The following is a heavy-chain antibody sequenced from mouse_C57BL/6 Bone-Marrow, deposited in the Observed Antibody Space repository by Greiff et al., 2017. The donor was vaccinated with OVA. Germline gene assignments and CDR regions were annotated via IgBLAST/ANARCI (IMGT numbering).Heavy chain of an antibody. CDR1: EYEFPSHD. J-gene: IGHJ4*01. D-gene: IGHD3-1*01. CDR2: INSDGGST. V-gene: IGHV5-2*01. CDR3: ARPPQLGLRSYAMDY. Sequence: EVQLVESGGGLVQPGESLKLSCESNEYEFPSHDMSWVRKTPEKRLELVAAINSDGGSTYYPDTMERRFIISRDNTKKTLYLQMSSLRSEDTALYYCARPPQLGLRSYAMDYWGQGTSVTVSS.